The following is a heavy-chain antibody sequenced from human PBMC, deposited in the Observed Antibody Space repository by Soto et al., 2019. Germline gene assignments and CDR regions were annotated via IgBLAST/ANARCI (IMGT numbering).Heavy chain of an antibody. CDR3: ARGGHVVVVTAALDY. D-gene: IGHD2-21*02. CDR1: GDTFTDYY. J-gene: IGHJ4*02. V-gene: IGHV1-46*01. Sequence: QVQLMQSGAEVKKPGASVKVSCKASGDTFTDYYIHWVRQAPGQGLEWMGTVNPSGGHTTYAQHVLGSVTMTRDTSTSTLYMELTSLRSEDTAVYYCARGGHVVVVTAALDYWGQGTLVTVSS. CDR2: VNPSGGHT.